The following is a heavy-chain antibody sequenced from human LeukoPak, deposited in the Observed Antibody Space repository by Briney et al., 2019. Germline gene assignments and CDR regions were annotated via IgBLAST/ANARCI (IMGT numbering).Heavy chain of an antibody. CDR3: ARGCSGGNCMTDWYFDL. D-gene: IGHD2-15*01. CDR2: ISSSSSYI. CDR1: GFTFSSYA. J-gene: IGHJ2*01. V-gene: IGHV3-21*01. Sequence: GGSLRLSCAASGFTFSSYAMSWVRQAPGKGLEWVSSISSSSSYIHYADSVRGRFTISRDNAKNSLYLQMSSLRAEDTAVYYCARGCSGGNCMTDWYFDLWGRGTLVTVSS.